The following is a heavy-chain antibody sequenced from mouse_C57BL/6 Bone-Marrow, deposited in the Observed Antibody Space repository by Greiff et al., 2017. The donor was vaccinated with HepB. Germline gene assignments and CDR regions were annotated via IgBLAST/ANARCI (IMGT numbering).Heavy chain of an antibody. J-gene: IGHJ4*01. V-gene: IGHV2-2*01. Sequence: QVHVKQSGPGLVKPSQSLSITCTVSGFSLTSYGVHWVRQSPGKGLEWLGVIWSGGSTDYNAAFISRLSISKDNSKSQVFFKMNSLQADDTAIYYCARNFGDYEDAMDYWGQGTSVTVSS. CDR3: ARNFGDYEDAMDY. CDR1: GFSLTSYG. D-gene: IGHD2-4*01. CDR2: IWSGGST.